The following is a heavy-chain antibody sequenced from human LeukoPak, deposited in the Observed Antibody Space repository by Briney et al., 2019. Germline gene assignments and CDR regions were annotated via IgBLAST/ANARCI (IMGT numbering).Heavy chain of an antibody. CDR2: ISYDGSNK. J-gene: IGHJ4*02. Sequence: PGRSLRLSCAASGFTFSSYAVPWVRQAPGKGLEWVAVISYDGSNKYYADSVKGRFTISRDNSKNTLYLQMNSLRAEDAAVYYCSALKRITMIVVRDYWGQGTLVTVSS. CDR3: SALKRITMIVVRDY. CDR1: GFTFSSYA. V-gene: IGHV3-30-3*01. D-gene: IGHD3-22*01.